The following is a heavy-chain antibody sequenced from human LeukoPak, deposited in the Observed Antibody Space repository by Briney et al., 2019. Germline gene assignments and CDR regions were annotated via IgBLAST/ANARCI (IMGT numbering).Heavy chain of an antibody. CDR1: VFTFSTYW. CDR3: RVSSPDYGMDV. D-gene: IGHD6-13*01. J-gene: IGHJ6*02. CDR2: IKQDGSEK. Sequence: GGSLRLSCAASVFTFSTYWMSGVGQAPAKGLEWVANIKQDGSEKYYVDSVKGRFTISRDNAKNSLYLQLNTLRPEDTAVYYCRVSSPDYGMDVWGQGTTVTVSS. V-gene: IGHV3-7*01.